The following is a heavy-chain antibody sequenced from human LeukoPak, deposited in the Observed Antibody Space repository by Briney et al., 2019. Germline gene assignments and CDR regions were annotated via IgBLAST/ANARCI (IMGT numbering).Heavy chain of an antibody. CDR3: ARESGHGMDV. J-gene: IGHJ6*02. V-gene: IGHV3-33*01. CDR1: GFIFSSYG. Sequence: GGSLRLSCAASGFIFSSYGMHWVRQAPGKGLEWVAVIWYDGSNENYADSVKGRFTISRDHSKNTLYLQMNGLRVEDTAMYYCARESGHGMDVWGQGTTVSVSS. D-gene: IGHD3-10*01. CDR2: IWYDGSNE.